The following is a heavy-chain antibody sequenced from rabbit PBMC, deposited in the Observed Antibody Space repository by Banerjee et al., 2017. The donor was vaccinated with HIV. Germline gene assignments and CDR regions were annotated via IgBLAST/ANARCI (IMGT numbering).Heavy chain of an antibody. CDR1: GFSFSASYY. D-gene: IGHD4-1*01. CDR3: ARDLAGVIGWNFNL. Sequence: QSLEESGGGLVQPEGSLTLTCTASGFSFSASYYMYWVRQAPGKGLEWIGCINGGSSGDTYYASWAKGRFTISKTSSTTVTLQMTSLTAADTATHFCARDLAGVIGWNFNLWGQGTLVTVS. J-gene: IGHJ4*01. CDR2: INGGSSGDT. V-gene: IGHV1S40*01.